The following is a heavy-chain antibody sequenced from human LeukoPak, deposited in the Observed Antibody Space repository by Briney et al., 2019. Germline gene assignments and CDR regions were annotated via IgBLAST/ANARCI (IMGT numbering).Heavy chain of an antibody. CDR3: ARDLKGYYDSSGSPGY. CDR1: GYTFTSYY. D-gene: IGHD3-22*01. V-gene: IGHV1-46*01. CDR2: INPSGGST. Sequence: ASVKVSCKASGYTFTSYYMHWVRQAPGQGLEWMGIINPSGGSTSYAQKFQGRVTMTRDTSTSTVYMELSSLRSEDTAVYYCARDLKGYYDSSGSPGYWGQGTLVTVSS. J-gene: IGHJ4*02.